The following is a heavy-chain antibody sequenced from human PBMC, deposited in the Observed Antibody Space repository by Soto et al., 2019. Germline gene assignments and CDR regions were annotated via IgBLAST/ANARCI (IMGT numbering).Heavy chain of an antibody. CDR1: GFTFSSYG. Sequence: GGSLRLSCAASGFTFSSYGMHWVRQAPGKGLEWVAVIWYDGSNKYYADSVKGRFTISRDNSKNTLYLQMNSLRAEDTAVYYCARGPYCSGGSCYVYYYGMDVWGQGSTVTVSS. CDR2: IWYDGSNK. J-gene: IGHJ6*02. D-gene: IGHD2-15*01. CDR3: ARGPYCSGGSCYVYYYGMDV. V-gene: IGHV3-33*01.